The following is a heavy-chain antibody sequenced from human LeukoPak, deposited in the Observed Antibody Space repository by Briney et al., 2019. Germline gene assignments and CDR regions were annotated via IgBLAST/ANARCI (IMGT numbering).Heavy chain of an antibody. V-gene: IGHV3-23*01. D-gene: IGHD3-9*01. CDR2: ISGSGGST. Sequence: GGSLRLSCAASGFTFSSYGMSWVRQAPGKGLEWVSAISGSGGSTYYADSVKGRFTISRDNSKNTLYLQMNSLRAEDTAVYYCAKGVLRYFDWPKSGIDYWGQGTLVTVSS. J-gene: IGHJ4*02. CDR3: AKGVLRYFDWPKSGIDY. CDR1: GFTFSSYG.